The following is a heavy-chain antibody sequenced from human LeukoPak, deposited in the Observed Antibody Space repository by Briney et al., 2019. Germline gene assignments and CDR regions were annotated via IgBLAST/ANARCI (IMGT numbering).Heavy chain of an antibody. CDR3: ARGLKYGSGLYYFDY. Sequence: PGRSLRLSCAASGFTFSSYAMHWVRQAPGKGLEWVAVISYDGSNKYYADSVKGRFTISRDNSKNTLYLQMNSLRAEDTAVYYCARGLKYGSGLYYFDYWGQGTLVTVSS. J-gene: IGHJ4*02. CDR1: GFTFSSYA. CDR2: ISYDGSNK. V-gene: IGHV3-30*04. D-gene: IGHD3-10*01.